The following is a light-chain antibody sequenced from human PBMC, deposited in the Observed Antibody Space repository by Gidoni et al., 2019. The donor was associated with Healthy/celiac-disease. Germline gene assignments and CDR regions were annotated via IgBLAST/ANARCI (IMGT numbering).Light chain of an antibody. V-gene: IGKV3-15*01. CDR1: QSVSSS. Sequence: EIVMTQSPATLSVSPGERATLSCRASQSVSSSLAWYQQKPGQAPRLLIYDTSTRATGIPARFNGSGSGTEFTLTISSLQSEDFAVYYCQQYSNWPPATFGQGTKVDIK. J-gene: IGKJ1*01. CDR2: DTS. CDR3: QQYSNWPPAT.